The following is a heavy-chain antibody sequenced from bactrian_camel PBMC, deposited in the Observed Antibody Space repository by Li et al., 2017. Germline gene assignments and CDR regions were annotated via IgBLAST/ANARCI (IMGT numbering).Heavy chain of an antibody. J-gene: IGHJ6*01. D-gene: IGHD3*01. V-gene: IGHV3S40*01. CDR2: IENSGATA. CDR1: GDRGCKYD. Sequence: VQLVESGGGSVQAGGSLRLSCTRSGDRGCKYDMSWYRRPAPGEELKFVSGIENSGATAYADSVKGRFTISRDNAKDTVYLQVHSLKSEDTALYYCATFLDAKGRAWVFPSWGQATQVTVS. CDR3: ATFLDAKGRAWVFPS.